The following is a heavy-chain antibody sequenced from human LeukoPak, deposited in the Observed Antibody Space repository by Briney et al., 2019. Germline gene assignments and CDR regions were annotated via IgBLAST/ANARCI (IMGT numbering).Heavy chain of an antibody. J-gene: IGHJ4*02. CDR1: GFTVSSNY. CDR3: ARCSSWAFDY. Sequence: PGGSPRLSCAASGFTVSSNYMSWVRQAPGKGLEWVSVIYSGGSTYYADSVKGRFTISRDNSKNTLYLQMNSLRAEDTAVYYCARCSSWAFDYWGQGTLVTVSS. CDR2: IYSGGST. V-gene: IGHV3-53*01. D-gene: IGHD6-13*01.